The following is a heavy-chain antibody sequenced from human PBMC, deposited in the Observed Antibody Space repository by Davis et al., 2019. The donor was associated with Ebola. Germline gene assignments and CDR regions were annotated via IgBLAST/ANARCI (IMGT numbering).Heavy chain of an antibody. CDR2: IYYSGST. V-gene: IGHV4-59*12. CDR1: GGSISSYY. CDR3: AREAYCGDDCYPRKYWYFDL. D-gene: IGHD2-21*02. J-gene: IGHJ2*01. Sequence: MPSETLSLTCTVSGGSISSYYWSWIRQPPGKGLEWIGYIYYSGSTNYNPSLKSRVTISVDTSKNQFSLKLNSVIAADTAMYYCAREAYCGDDCYPRKYWYFDLWGRGTLLTVSS.